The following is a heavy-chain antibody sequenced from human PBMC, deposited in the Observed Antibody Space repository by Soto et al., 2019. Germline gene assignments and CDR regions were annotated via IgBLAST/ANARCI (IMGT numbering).Heavy chain of an antibody. Sequence: QVQLVQSGAEVKKPGASVQVSCKASGYTFTSYDINWVRQATGQGLEWMGWMNPNSGNTGYAQKFQGRVTMTRNTSISTAYMELSSLRSEDTAVYYCARGQIAAAGVAFDYWGQGTLVTVSS. CDR1: GYTFTSYD. J-gene: IGHJ4*02. D-gene: IGHD6-13*01. V-gene: IGHV1-8*01. CDR3: ARGQIAAAGVAFDY. CDR2: MNPNSGNT.